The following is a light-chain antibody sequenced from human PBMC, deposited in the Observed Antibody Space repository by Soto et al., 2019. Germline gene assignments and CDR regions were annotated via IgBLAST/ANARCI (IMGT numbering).Light chain of an antibody. CDR1: NIGTKS. CDR3: HVWDGTGNQVV. CDR2: DDS. Sequence: SYELTQPPSVSVAPGQTARIPCGGDNIGTKSVHWYQQKPGQAPVMVVYDDSDRPSGIPERFSGSNSGNTATLTISRVAAGDAADYYCHVWDGTGNQVVFGGGTKLTVL. J-gene: IGLJ2*01. V-gene: IGLV3-21*02.